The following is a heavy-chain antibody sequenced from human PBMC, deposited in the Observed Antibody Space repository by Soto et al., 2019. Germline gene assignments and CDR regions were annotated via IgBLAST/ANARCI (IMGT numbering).Heavy chain of an antibody. D-gene: IGHD3-22*01. V-gene: IGHV1-69*13. CDR2: IIPIFGTA. CDR1: GGTFSSYA. Sequence: SVKVSCKASGGTFSSYAISWVRQAPGQGLEWMGGIIPIFGTANYAQKFQGRVTITADESTSTAYMELSSLRSEDTAVYYCARDRGYYDSSGYYPEEYFQHWGQGTLVTVSS. CDR3: ARDRGYYDSSGYYPEEYFQH. J-gene: IGHJ1*01.